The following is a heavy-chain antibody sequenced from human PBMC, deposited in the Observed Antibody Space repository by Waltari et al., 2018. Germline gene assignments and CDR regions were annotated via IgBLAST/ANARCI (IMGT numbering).Heavy chain of an antibody. CDR2: ISYDGSNK. CDR3: ARDVGDYDFWSALYY. V-gene: IGHV3-30*01. Sequence: SCAASGFTFSSYAMHWVRQAPGKGLEWVAVISYDGSNKYYADSVKGRFTISRDNSKNTLYLQMNSLRAEDTAVYYCARDVGDYDFWSALYYWGQGTLVTVSS. CDR1: GFTFSSYA. J-gene: IGHJ4*02. D-gene: IGHD3-3*01.